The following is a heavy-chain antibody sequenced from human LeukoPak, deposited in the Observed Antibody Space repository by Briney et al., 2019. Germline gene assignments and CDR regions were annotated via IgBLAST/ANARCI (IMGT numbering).Heavy chain of an antibody. J-gene: IGHJ6*02. CDR1: GGSFSGYY. Sequence: SETLSLTCAVYGGSFSGYYWSWIRQPPGKGLEWIGEINHSGSTNYNPSLKSRVTISVDTSKNQFSLKLSSVTAADTAVYYCARVGVDCSGGSCYSFYYYGMDVWGQGTTVTVSS. V-gene: IGHV4-34*01. D-gene: IGHD2-15*01. CDR3: ARVGVDCSGGSCYSFYYYGMDV. CDR2: INHSGST.